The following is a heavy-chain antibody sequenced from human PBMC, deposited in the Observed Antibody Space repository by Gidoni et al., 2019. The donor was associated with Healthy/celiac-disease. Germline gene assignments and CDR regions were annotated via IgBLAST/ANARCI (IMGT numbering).Heavy chain of an antibody. J-gene: IGHJ3*02. CDR1: GFTFSSYA. V-gene: IGHV3-23*01. D-gene: IGHD3-22*01. CDR3: AKGVTMIVGAFDI. CDR2: ISGSGGST. Sequence: EVQLLESGGGLVQPGGSRRLSCAASGFTFSSYAMSWVRQAPGKGLEWVSAISGSGGSTYYADSVKGRFTISRDNSKNTLYLQMNSLRAEDTAVYYCAKGVTMIVGAFDIWGQGTMVTVSS.